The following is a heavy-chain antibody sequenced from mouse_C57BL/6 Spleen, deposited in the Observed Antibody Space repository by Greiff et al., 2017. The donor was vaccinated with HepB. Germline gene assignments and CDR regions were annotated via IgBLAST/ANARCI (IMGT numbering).Heavy chain of an antibody. J-gene: IGHJ3*01. CDR3: AREGYYGSSYVAWFAY. D-gene: IGHD1-1*01. V-gene: IGHV2-9-1*01. CDR1: GFSLTSYA. CDR2: IWTGGGT. Sequence: VKLVESGPGLVAPSQSLSITCTVSGFSLTSYAISWVRQPPGKGLEWLGVIWTGGGTNYNSALKSRLSISKDNSKSQVFLKMNSMQTDDTARYYCAREGYYGSSYVAWFAYWGQGTLVTVSA.